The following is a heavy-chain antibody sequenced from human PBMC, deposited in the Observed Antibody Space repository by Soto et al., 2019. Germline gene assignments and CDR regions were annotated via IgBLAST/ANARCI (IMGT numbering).Heavy chain of an antibody. Sequence: QVQLQQWGAGLLKPSETLSLTCAVYGGSFSGYYWSWIRQPPGKGLEWIGEINHSGSTNDNPSLKSRVTISVDTSKNQFSLKLSSVTAADTAVYYCASLWYYDILTGYYYYYMDVWGKGTTVTVSS. CDR3: ASLWYYDILTGYYYYYMDV. J-gene: IGHJ6*03. V-gene: IGHV4-34*01. CDR2: INHSGST. D-gene: IGHD3-9*01. CDR1: GGSFSGYY.